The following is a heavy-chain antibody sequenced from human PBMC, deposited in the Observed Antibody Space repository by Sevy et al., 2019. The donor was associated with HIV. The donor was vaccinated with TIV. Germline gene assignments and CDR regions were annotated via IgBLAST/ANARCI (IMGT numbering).Heavy chain of an antibody. CDR2: FYYSESA. J-gene: IGHJ4*02. V-gene: IGHV4-39*01. Sequence: SETLSLTCTVSGGSISISSYYWGWIRQPSGKGLEWIGSFYYSESAYYNPSLKSRVTISVDTSKNQFSLKLSSVTAADTAVYYCARAFRAVAGSYYFDYWGQGTLVTVSS. CDR3: ARAFRAVAGSYYFDY. D-gene: IGHD6-19*01. CDR1: GGSISISSYY.